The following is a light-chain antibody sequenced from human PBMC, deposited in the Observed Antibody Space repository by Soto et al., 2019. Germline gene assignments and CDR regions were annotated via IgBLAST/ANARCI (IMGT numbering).Light chain of an antibody. CDR2: NIE. J-gene: IGLJ3*02. Sequence: VVTQEASLSVSPGGTVTLTCGLNSGSVSTSHYPSWYQQTPGQPPRTLILNIEGRPSGVPERFSGTIIGRRAALTITGAQSEDESDYYCMLSVGTGVWVFGGGTKVTVL. V-gene: IGLV8-61*01. CDR1: SGSVSTSHY. CDR3: MLSVGTGVWV.